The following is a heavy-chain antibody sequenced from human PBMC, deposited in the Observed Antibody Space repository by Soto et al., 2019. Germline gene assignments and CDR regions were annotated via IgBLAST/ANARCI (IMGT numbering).Heavy chain of an antibody. J-gene: IGHJ6*02. CDR1: GFTFSSYG. D-gene: IGHD3-10*01. Sequence: VGSLRLSCAASGFTFSSYGMHWVRQAPGKGLEWVAVISYDGSNKYYADSVKGRFTISRDNSKNTLYLQMNSLRAEDTAVYYCASPYGSGRSYYGMDVWGQGTTVTVSS. CDR2: ISYDGSNK. CDR3: ASPYGSGRSYYGMDV. V-gene: IGHV3-30*03.